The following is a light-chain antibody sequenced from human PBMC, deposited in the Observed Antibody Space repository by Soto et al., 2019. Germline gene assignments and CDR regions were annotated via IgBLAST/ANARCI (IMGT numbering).Light chain of an antibody. CDR1: SGHRTYA. J-gene: IGLJ3*02. Sequence: QPVLTQSPSASASLGASVKLTCTLSSGHRTYAIAWHQQQPEKGPRYLMKLNSDGSHTKGDGIPDRFSGSSSGAERYLTISSLQSEDEADYYCQTWATGILVFGGGTEVTVL. CDR2: LNSDGSH. V-gene: IGLV4-69*01. CDR3: QTWATGILV.